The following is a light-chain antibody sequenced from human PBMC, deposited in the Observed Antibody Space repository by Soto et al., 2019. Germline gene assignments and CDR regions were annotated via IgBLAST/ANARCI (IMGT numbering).Light chain of an antibody. V-gene: IGKV1-5*03. CDR2: KAS. CDR1: QSISSW. J-gene: IGKJ4*01. CDR3: QQYNSYPLT. Sequence: DIPMTQSPSTLSASVGDRVTITCRASQSISSWLAWYQQKPGKAPKLLIYKASSLESGVPSRFSGSGSGTEFTLTISGLQPDDFATYYCQQYNSYPLTFSGGTKVEIK.